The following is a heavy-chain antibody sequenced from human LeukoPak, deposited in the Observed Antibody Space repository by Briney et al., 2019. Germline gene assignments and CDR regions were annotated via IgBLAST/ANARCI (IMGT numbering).Heavy chain of an antibody. CDR3: GCNSTRCDRSDC. J-gene: IGHJ4*02. Sequence: GGSLRLSCAASGFTLSSFNMNWVRQAPGKGLEWVSYISSSSSSMYYADSVKGRFTISRDNAKNSLYLQMNSLRAEDTAVYYCGCNSTRCDRSDCCSEGTLVTVSS. V-gene: IGHV3-48*01. CDR1: GFTLSSFN. CDR2: ISSSSSSM. D-gene: IGHD2-2*01.